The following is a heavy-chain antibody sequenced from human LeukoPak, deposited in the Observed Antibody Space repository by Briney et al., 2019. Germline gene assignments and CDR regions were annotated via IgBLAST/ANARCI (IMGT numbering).Heavy chain of an antibody. CDR3: ARQYYYDSSGYYYDDAFDI. D-gene: IGHD3-22*01. Sequence: GESLKISCKGSGYSFTSYWIGWVRQMPGKGLEWMGIIYPGESDTRYSPSFQGQVTISADKSISTAYLQWSSLKASDTAMYYCARQYYYDSSGYYYDDAFDIWGQGTMVTVSS. CDR1: GYSFTSYW. CDR2: IYPGESDT. V-gene: IGHV5-51*01. J-gene: IGHJ3*02.